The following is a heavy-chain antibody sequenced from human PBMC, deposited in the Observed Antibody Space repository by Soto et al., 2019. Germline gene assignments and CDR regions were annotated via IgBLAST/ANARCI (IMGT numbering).Heavy chain of an antibody. V-gene: IGHV3-15*01. J-gene: IGHJ4*02. CDR2: IKSKTDGGTT. CDR1: GFTFSNAW. D-gene: IGHD3-10*01. CDR3: TTDLGRGVRGGKGY. Sequence: EVQLVESGGGLVKPGGSLRLSCAASGFTFSNAWMSWVRQAPGKGLEWVGRIKSKTDGGTTDYAEPVKGRFTISRDDSKNTLYLQMNSLKTEDTAVYYCTTDLGRGVRGGKGYWGQGTLVTVSS.